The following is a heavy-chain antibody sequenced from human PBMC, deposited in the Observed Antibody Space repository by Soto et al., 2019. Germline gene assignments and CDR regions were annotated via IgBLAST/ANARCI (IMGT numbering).Heavy chain of an antibody. Sequence: SETLSLTCTVSGGSMSSSNWWNWVRQPPGKGLEWIGETHHSGRTNYNPSLKSRVTISVDKSKNHFSLKLSSVTAADTAVYYCAIVTMVRGVLNWGQGTLVTVSS. CDR3: AIVTMVRGVLN. J-gene: IGHJ4*02. CDR2: THHSGRT. CDR1: GGSMSSSNW. D-gene: IGHD3-10*01. V-gene: IGHV4-4*02.